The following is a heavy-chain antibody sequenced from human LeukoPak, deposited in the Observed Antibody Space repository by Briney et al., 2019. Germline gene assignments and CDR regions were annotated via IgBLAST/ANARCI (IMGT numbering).Heavy chain of an antibody. V-gene: IGHV4-59*08. J-gene: IGHJ4*02. D-gene: IGHD6-6*01. Sequence: SEALSLTCTVSGGSISSYYWTWIRQPPGKGLGLEWIGYIYYSGGTNYNPSLKSRVTISIDTSKNQVSLKLSSVTAADTAVYYCARLWDSSSSLDYWGQGTLVTVSS. CDR1: GGSISSYY. CDR2: IYYSGGT. CDR3: ARLWDSSSSLDY.